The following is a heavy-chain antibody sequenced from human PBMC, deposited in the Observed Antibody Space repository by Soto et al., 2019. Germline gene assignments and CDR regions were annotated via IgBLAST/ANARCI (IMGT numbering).Heavy chain of an antibody. CDR1: GYSFTSYW. Sequence: GESLKISCKGPGYSFTSYWIGWVRQMPGRGLEWMGIIYPGDSDTRYSPSFQGQVTISADKSISTAYLQWSSLKASDTAMYYCARQYYYDSSGYYYYGMDVWGQGTTLTVSS. V-gene: IGHV5-51*01. J-gene: IGHJ6*02. D-gene: IGHD3-22*01. CDR2: IYPGDSDT. CDR3: ARQYYYDSSGYYYYGMDV.